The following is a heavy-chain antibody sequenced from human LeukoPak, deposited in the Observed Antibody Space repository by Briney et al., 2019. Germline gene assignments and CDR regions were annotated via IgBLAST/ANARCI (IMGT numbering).Heavy chain of an antibody. J-gene: IGHJ1*01. Sequence: ASVKVSCKASGSTFSSYAISWVRQAPGQGLEWMGGIIPIFGTANYAQKFQGRVTITADESTSTAYMELSSLRSEDTAVYYCASAPVLRYFDWPSSFQHWGQGALVTVSS. V-gene: IGHV1-69*13. D-gene: IGHD3-9*01. CDR3: ASAPVLRYFDWPSSFQH. CDR2: IIPIFGTA. CDR1: GSTFSSYA.